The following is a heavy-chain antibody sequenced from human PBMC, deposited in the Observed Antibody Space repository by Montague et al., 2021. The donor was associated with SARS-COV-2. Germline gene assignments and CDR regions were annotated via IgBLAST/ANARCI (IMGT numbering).Heavy chain of an antibody. CDR2: ISYDGSNK. Sequence: SLRLSCAASGFTFSSYAMHWVRQAPGKGLEWVAVISYDGSNKYYAASVTGRFTISIDTSKAPLYPQMNSLRAEDTAVYYCARDGSWYYDSSGYYYRPHLGGGASYFDYWGQGTLVTVSS. CDR3: ARDGSWYYDSSGYYYRPHLGGGASYFDY. J-gene: IGHJ4*02. D-gene: IGHD3-22*01. CDR1: GFTFSSYA. V-gene: IGHV3-30-3*01.